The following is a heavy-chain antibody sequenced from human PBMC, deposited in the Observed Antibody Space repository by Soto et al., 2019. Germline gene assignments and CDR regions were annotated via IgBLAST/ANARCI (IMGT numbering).Heavy chain of an antibody. D-gene: IGHD6-13*01. Sequence: QLQLVQSGAEVKKPGASVKVSCKASGFTFSAYYIYWVRQAPGQGLEWIGWINPNGGGTNNAQKFQGRVTMTRDTSTSTVYMELSALIPDDTAVYYCARSLLDEYSSSWRSAYYGMDVWGQGTTVTVSS. J-gene: IGHJ6*02. CDR3: ARSLLDEYSSSWRSAYYGMDV. CDR2: INPNGGGT. CDR1: GFTFSAYY. V-gene: IGHV1-2*02.